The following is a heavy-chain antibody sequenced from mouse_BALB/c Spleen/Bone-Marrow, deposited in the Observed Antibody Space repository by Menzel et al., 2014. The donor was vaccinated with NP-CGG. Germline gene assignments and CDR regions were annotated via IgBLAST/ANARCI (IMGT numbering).Heavy chain of an antibody. D-gene: IGHD3-2*01. CDR1: GYTFTDYA. CDR3: ARGRQLGLRSFAY. V-gene: IGHV1-67*01. CDR2: ISTYSGNT. Sequence: VQGVESGPELVRPGVSVKISCKGSGYTFTDYAMHWVKQSHAKSLEWIGVISTYSGNTSYNQKFKGKATMTVDKSSSTAYMELARLTSEDSAIYYCARGRQLGLRSFAYWGQGTLVTVSA. J-gene: IGHJ3*01.